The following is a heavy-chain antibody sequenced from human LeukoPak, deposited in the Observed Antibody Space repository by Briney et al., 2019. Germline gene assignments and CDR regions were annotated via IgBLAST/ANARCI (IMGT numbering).Heavy chain of an antibody. CDR3: ARIHRYCSGGACYVLDN. J-gene: IGHJ4*02. Sequence: SETLSLTCVVSGGSVSGYYRGWIRQPPGRGLEWIGYVYYSGSTNYNPSFKSRITISVDTSRNQFSLQLSSVTAADTAAYYCARIHRYCSGGACYVLDNWGQGTLVAVSS. CDR1: GGSVSGYY. D-gene: IGHD2-15*01. CDR2: VYYSGST. V-gene: IGHV4-59*02.